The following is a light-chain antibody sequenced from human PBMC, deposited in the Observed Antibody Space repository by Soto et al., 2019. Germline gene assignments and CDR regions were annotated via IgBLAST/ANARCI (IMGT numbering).Light chain of an antibody. J-gene: IGKJ4*01. CDR1: QDIYNY. CDR2: GAS. CDR3: QQYETLPPT. Sequence: DIQMTQSPSSLSASVGDRVTITCQASQDIYNYLNWYQQKPGKAPKLLIYGASNLQTGVPSRFTGSGSGTDFTFTLSSLQSEDIAPDYCQQYETLPPTFGGGTKVEIK. V-gene: IGKV1-33*01.